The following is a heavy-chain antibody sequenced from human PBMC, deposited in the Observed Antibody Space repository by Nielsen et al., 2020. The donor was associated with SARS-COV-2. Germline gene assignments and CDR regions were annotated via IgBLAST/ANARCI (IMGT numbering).Heavy chain of an antibody. J-gene: IGHJ4*02. CDR3: AKSSGSGSYYAVDY. D-gene: IGHD3-10*01. CDR1: GFTFDDYG. CDR2: INWNGGSI. Sequence: GGSLRLSCAASGFTFDDYGMSWVRQAPGKGLEWVSGINWNGGSIGYADSVKGRFTISRDNAKNSLYLQMNSLRAEDTALYYCAKSSGSGSYYAVDYRGQGTLVTVSS. V-gene: IGHV3-20*04.